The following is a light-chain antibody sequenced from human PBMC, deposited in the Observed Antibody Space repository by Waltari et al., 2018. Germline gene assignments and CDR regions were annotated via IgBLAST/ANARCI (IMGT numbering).Light chain of an antibody. CDR2: TAS. CDR3: QQSHSFPWT. CDR1: QGIGTW. J-gene: IGKJ1*01. Sequence: DIQMTQSPSSVSASVGNRVTITCRASQGIGTWLAWYQQKPGKAPRLLIYTASGLRDGVPSRFSGSGSGTDFTLTINSLQPEDFAIYYCQQSHSFPWTFGQGTRVDIK. V-gene: IGKV1-12*01.